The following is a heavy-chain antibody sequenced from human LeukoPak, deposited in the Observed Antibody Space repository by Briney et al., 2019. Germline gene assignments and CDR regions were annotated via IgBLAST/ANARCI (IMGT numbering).Heavy chain of an antibody. Sequence: ASVKVSCKASGYTFTGYYMHWVRQAPGQGVEWMGWINPNSGGTNYAQKFQGRVTMTRDTSISTAYMELSRLRSDDTAVYYCARVLRYFDRLSPGEGYYYYMDVWGKGTTVTVSS. CDR1: GYTFTGYY. CDR2: INPNSGGT. J-gene: IGHJ6*03. V-gene: IGHV1-2*02. CDR3: ARVLRYFDRLSPGEGYYYYMDV. D-gene: IGHD3-9*01.